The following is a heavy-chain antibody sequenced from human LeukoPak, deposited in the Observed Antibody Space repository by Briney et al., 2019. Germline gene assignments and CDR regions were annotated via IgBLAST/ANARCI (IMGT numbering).Heavy chain of an antibody. Sequence: GGSLRLSCAASGFTVSSNYMSWVRQAPGKGLEWVSVIYSGGSTYYADSVKGRFTISRDNSKNTLYLQMNSLRAEDTAVYYCASSCDQGDSSGYYPTFDYWGQGTLVTVSS. D-gene: IGHD3-22*01. CDR3: ASSCDQGDSSGYYPTFDY. CDR2: IYSGGST. V-gene: IGHV3-66*01. CDR1: GFTVSSNY. J-gene: IGHJ4*02.